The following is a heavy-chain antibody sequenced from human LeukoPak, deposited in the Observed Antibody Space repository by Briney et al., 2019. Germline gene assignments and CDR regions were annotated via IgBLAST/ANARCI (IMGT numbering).Heavy chain of an antibody. Sequence: GGSLRLSCAASGFTFSSYGMPWVRQAPVKGLEWVAVISYDGSNKYYADSVKGRFTISRDNSKNTLYLQMNSLRAEDTAVYYCAKDLSRGLDYWGQGTLVTVSS. J-gene: IGHJ4*02. V-gene: IGHV3-30*18. D-gene: IGHD3/OR15-3a*01. CDR2: ISYDGSNK. CDR1: GFTFSSYG. CDR3: AKDLSRGLDY.